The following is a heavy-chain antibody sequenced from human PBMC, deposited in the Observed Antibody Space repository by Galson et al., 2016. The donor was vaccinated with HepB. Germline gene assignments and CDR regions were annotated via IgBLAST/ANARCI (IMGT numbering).Heavy chain of an antibody. CDR2: IVVASGKT. Sequence: SVKVSCKASGFTFTTSAVQWVRQARGQRLERIGWIVVASGKTNYAQKFQERVTITRDKSTSTAYMELSNLTSEDTAVYYCAALRVAFYDFWSGSEYFDYWGQGTQVTVSS. J-gene: IGHJ4*02. CDR3: AALRVAFYDFWSGSEYFDY. V-gene: IGHV1-58*01. CDR1: GFTFTTSA. D-gene: IGHD3-3*01.